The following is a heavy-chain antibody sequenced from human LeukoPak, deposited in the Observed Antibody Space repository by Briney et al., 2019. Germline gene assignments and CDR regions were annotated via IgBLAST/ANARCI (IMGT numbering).Heavy chain of an antibody. CDR2: IVGSGLTT. CDR1: EFTFSSYA. J-gene: IGHJ4*02. V-gene: IGHV3-23*01. CDR3: AKDSTIFGAKTHFDY. D-gene: IGHD3-3*01. Sequence: GGSLTLSCAGAEFTFSSYAMSWVRQAPGKGLEWVSAIVGSGLTTYYADSVKGRFTISRDNSKNTLYLQMSSLRAEDTAVYYCAKDSTIFGAKTHFDYWGQGTLVTVSS.